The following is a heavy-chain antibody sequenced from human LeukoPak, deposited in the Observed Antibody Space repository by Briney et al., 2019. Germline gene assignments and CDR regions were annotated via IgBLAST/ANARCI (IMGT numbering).Heavy chain of an antibody. V-gene: IGHV4-59*01. CDR3: ARSPNYGGNDYYYYGMDV. CDR2: IYYSGST. CDR1: GGSISSYY. J-gene: IGHJ6*02. D-gene: IGHD4-23*01. Sequence: SETLSLTCTVSGGSISSYYWSWIRQPPGKGLEWIGYIYYSGSTNYNPSLKSRVTISVDTSKNQFSLKLSSVTAADTAVYYCARSPNYGGNDYYYYGMDVWGQGTTVTVSS.